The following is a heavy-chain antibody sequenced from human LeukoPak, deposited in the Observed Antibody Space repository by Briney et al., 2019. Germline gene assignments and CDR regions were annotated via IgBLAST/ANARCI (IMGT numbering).Heavy chain of an antibody. CDR1: GGSISSGGYY. CDR2: IYYSGST. J-gene: IGHJ5*02. D-gene: IGHD3-3*01. CDR3: ARTHYDFWSGYYNWFDP. V-gene: IGHV4-39*01. Sequence: PSETLSLTCTVSGGSISSGGYYWSWIRQPPGKGLEWIGSIYYSGSTYYNPSLKSRVTISVDTSKNQFSLKLSSVTAADTAMYYCARTHYDFWSGYYNWFDPWGQGTLVTVSS.